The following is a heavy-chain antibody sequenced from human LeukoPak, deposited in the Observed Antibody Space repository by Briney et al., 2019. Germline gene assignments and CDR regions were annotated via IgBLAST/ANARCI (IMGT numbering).Heavy chain of an antibody. D-gene: IGHD3-10*01. CDR1: GFTFSSYI. J-gene: IGHJ4*02. CDR3: ARVEVMVRGVGGFDY. V-gene: IGHV3-21*01. CDR2: ISSSSSYI. Sequence: GGSLRLSCAASGFTFSSYIMNWVRQAPGKGLEWVSSISSSSSYIYYADSVKGRFTISRDNAKNSLYLQTNSLRAEDTAVYYCARVEVMVRGVGGFDYWGQGTLVTVSS.